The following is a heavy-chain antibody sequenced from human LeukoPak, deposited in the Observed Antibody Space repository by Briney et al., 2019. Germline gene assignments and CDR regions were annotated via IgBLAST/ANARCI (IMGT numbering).Heavy chain of an antibody. Sequence: PGGSLRLSCAASGFTFDDYGMSWVRQAPGKGLEWVSAISGSGGSTYYADSVKGRFTISRDNSKNTLYLQMNSLRAEDTAVYYCARDLYYNWFDPWGQGTLVTVSS. CDR2: ISGSGGST. J-gene: IGHJ5*02. V-gene: IGHV3-23*01. CDR3: ARDLYYNWFDP. CDR1: GFTFDDYG. D-gene: IGHD3-10*01.